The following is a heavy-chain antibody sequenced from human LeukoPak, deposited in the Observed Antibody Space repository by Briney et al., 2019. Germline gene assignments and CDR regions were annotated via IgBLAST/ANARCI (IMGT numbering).Heavy chain of an antibody. CDR2: INGDGTNI. D-gene: IGHD4/OR15-4a*01. J-gene: IGHJ6*02. CDR3: ARVYGGLDV. Sequence: GGSLTLSCEASAFTITTDWMHWVRQDPGKGLVWVSRINGDGTNINYADSVKGRFTISRDNAKNSLYLHMNSLRAEDTAVYYCARVYGGLDVWGQGTTVTVSS. CDR1: AFTITTDW. V-gene: IGHV3-74*01.